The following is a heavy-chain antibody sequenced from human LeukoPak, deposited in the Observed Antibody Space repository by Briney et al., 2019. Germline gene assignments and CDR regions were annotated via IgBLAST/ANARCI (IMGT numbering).Heavy chain of an antibody. V-gene: IGHV3-20*04. CDR2: INWNGETI. CDR1: GFIISGHS. CDR3: AKEKGANWDPFDY. Sequence: GGSLRLSCEASGFIISGHSMNWVRQVPGKGPEWVSGINWNGETIAYRDSVKGRFTIPRDSARRSVYLQMNSLRDEDTALYYCAKEKGANWDPFDYWGRGTLVIVSS. D-gene: IGHD7-27*01. J-gene: IGHJ4*02.